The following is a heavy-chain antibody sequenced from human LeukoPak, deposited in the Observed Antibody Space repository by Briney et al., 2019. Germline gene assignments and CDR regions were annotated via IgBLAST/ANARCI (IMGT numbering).Heavy chain of an antibody. Sequence: GGSLRLSCAASGFTFSSYAINWVRQAPGKGLEWVSAISGSGGSTYYADSVKGRFTISRDNSKNTLYLQMNSLRAEDTAVYYCAREWELLPLDYWGQGTLVTVSS. CDR1: GFTFSSYA. CDR3: AREWELLPLDY. CDR2: ISGSGGST. V-gene: IGHV3-23*01. D-gene: IGHD1-26*01. J-gene: IGHJ4*02.